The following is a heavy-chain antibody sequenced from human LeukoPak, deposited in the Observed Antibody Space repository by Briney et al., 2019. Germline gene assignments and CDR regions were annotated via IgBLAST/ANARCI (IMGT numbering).Heavy chain of an antibody. CDR2: IYHSGST. V-gene: IGHV4-38-2*01. J-gene: IGHJ6*03. Sequence: SETLSLTCAVSGYSISSGYYWGWIRQPPGKGLEWIGSIYHSGSTYYNPSLKSRVTISVDTSKNQFSLKLSPVTAADTAVYYCASLTYYDFWSGSYYMDVWGKGTTVTVSS. CDR3: ASLTYYDFWSGSYYMDV. D-gene: IGHD3-3*01. CDR1: GYSISSGYY.